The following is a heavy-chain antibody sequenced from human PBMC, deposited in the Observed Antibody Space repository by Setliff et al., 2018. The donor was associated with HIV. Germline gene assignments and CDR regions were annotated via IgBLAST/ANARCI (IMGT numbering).Heavy chain of an antibody. V-gene: IGHV4-61*09. J-gene: IGHJ4*02. CDR3: ARDSGYSFGFNYFDY. Sequence: SETLSLTCTVSGGSLNTGTYYWSWIRQPAGKGLEWIGHIYITEDTDYNPSLKGRVTISVDTSKNQFSLKLSSVTATDTAVYYCARDSGYSFGFNYFDYWGQGSLVTVSS. CDR1: GGSLNTGTYY. D-gene: IGHD5-18*01. CDR2: IYITEDT.